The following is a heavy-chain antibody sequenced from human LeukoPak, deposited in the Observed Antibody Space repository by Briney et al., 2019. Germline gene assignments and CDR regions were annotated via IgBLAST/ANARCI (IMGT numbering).Heavy chain of an antibody. CDR1: GFTFSSYS. CDR2: ISSSSSTI. Sequence: GGSLRLSCAASGFTFSSYSMNWVRQAPGKGLEWVSYISSSSSTIYYTDSVKGRFTISRDNAKNSLYLQMNGLRAEDTAVYYCARDRSWGYRADVWGQGTVVTVSS. V-gene: IGHV3-48*01. CDR3: ARDRSWGYRADV. J-gene: IGHJ3*01. D-gene: IGHD5-18*01.